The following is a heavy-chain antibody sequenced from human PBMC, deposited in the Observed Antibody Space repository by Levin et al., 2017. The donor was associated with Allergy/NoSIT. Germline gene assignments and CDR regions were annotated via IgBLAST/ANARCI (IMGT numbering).Heavy chain of an antibody. D-gene: IGHD3-10*01. CDR3: TTRYYYGSGDEEKDY. CDR1: GFTFSNAW. J-gene: IGHJ4*02. CDR2: IKSKTDGGTT. V-gene: IGHV3-15*01. Sequence: GESLKISCAASGFTFSNAWMSWVRQAPGKGLEWVGRIKSKTDGGTTDYAAPVKGRFTISRDDSKNTLYLQMNSLKTEDTAVYYCTTRYYYGSGDEEKDYWGQGTLVTVSS.